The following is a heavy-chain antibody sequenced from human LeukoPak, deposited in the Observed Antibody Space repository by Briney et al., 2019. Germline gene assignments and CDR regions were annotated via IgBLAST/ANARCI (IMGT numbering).Heavy chain of an antibody. V-gene: IGHV3-66*01. CDR2: IYSGGST. Sequence: GGSLRLSCAASGFTVSSNYMSWVRQAPGKGLEWVSVIYSGGSTYYADSVKGRFTISRDNSKNTLYLQMNSLRAEDTAVYYCAKDLVPYYYDSSGYYGSYWGQGTLVTVSS. CDR3: AKDLVPYYYDSSGYYGSY. CDR1: GFTVSSNY. D-gene: IGHD3-22*01. J-gene: IGHJ4*02.